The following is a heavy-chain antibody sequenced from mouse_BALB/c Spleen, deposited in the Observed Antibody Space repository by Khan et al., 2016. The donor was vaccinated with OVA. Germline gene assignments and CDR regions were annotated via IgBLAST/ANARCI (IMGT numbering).Heavy chain of an antibody. CDR1: GFSLADYA. CDR3: ARDPPYYSMDY. J-gene: IGHJ4*01. Sequence: QMQLEESGPGLVAPSQSLSITCTVSGFSLADYAISGISQPPGKGLEWLGVIWVSGSKYYNSVLKPRLSISKDNSKSQVFLKMNSLQTDDTAMYFCARDPPYYSMDYWGQGTSVTVSS. CDR2: IWVSGSK. V-gene: IGHV2-6-5*01.